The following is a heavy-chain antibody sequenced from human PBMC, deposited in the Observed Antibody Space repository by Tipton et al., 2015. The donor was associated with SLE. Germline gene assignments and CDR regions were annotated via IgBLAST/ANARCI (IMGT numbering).Heavy chain of an antibody. J-gene: IGHJ1*01. CDR1: GGSISSGRYY. Sequence: TLSLTCNVSGGSISSGRYYWSWIRQLPGKGLEWIGYIYNSGNTNYNPSLKSRVTISVDTSKNQFSLRLSSVTAADTAVYYCARDGGVGDYGDDLAEFFQHWGQGTLVAVSS. V-gene: IGHV4-31*03. CDR2: IYNSGNT. D-gene: IGHD4-17*01. CDR3: ARDGGVGDYGDDLAEFFQH.